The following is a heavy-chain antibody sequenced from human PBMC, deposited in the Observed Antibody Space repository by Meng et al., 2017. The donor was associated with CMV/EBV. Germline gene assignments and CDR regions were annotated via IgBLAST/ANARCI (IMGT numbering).Heavy chain of an antibody. D-gene: IGHD1-26*01. Sequence: GGSLRLSCAASGFTFSSYGMHGVRQAPGKGLEWVAFIRYDGSNKYYADSVKGRFTISRDNSKNTLYLQMNSLRAEDTAVYYCAKGKGSRLYGMDVWGQGTTVTVSS. CDR1: GFTFSSYG. CDR3: AKGKGSRLYGMDV. V-gene: IGHV3-30*02. CDR2: IRYDGSNK. J-gene: IGHJ6*02.